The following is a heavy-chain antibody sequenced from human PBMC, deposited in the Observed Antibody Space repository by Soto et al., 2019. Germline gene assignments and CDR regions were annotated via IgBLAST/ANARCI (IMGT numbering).Heavy chain of an antibody. J-gene: IGHJ6*02. CDR3: ARGGPGCSGGSCYSNYYYYGMDV. CDR2: INPNSGGT. Sequence: PSVKVSCKASGYTFTGYYMHWVLQAPGQGLEWMGWINPNSGGTNYAQKFQGRVTMTRDTSISTAYMELSRLRSDDTAVYYCARGGPGCSGGSCYSNYYYYGMDVWGQGTTVTVSS. V-gene: IGHV1-2*02. D-gene: IGHD2-15*01. CDR1: GYTFTGYY.